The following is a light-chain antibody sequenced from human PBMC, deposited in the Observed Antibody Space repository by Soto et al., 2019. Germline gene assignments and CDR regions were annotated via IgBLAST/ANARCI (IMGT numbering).Light chain of an antibody. Sequence: QSVLTQPPSASGSPGQSVTISCTGTSSDVGGYNYVSWYQQHPGKAPKLMIYEVSKRPSGVPDRFSGSKSGNTASLTVFGLQAEDEADYYCSSYAGSNGGVFGTGTKVTVL. V-gene: IGLV2-8*01. CDR3: SSYAGSNGGV. J-gene: IGLJ1*01. CDR2: EVS. CDR1: SSDVGGYNY.